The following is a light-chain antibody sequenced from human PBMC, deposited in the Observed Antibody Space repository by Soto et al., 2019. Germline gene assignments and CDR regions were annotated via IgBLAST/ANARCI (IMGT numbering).Light chain of an antibody. Sequence: IVLTQAPATLSLSPGKRATLSCRASQNISNYLIWYQQKPGQAPRLLIHDVSNRATGIPARFSGSGSGTEFTLIISGLQPDDSATYYCPQYTNTNNPWMFGQGTKVEIK. CDR1: QNISNY. J-gene: IGKJ2*01. V-gene: IGKV3-11*01. CDR3: PQYTNTNNPWM. CDR2: DVS.